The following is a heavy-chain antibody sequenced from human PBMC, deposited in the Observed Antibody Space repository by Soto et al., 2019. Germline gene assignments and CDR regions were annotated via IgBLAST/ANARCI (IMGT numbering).Heavy chain of an antibody. J-gene: IGHJ4*02. CDR1: GFTFSSYE. V-gene: IGHV3-48*03. CDR3: VRDLHEPLPADVLQVAN. Sequence: EVQLVESGGDLVQPGGSLRLSCAASGFTFSSYEMHWVRQAPGKGLEWISYISSTGSCTHYADSVKGRFTISRDNARNSLSLQMNSLRAEDTAIYYCVRDLHEPLPADVLQVANWGQGTQVTVSS. CDR2: ISSTGSCT. D-gene: IGHD1-1*01.